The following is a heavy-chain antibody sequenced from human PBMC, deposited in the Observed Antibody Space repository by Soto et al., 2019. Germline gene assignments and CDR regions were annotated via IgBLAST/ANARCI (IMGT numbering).Heavy chain of an antibody. CDR3: AKDHDYGDYANC. Sequence: EVQLLESGGGLVQPGGSLRLSCAASGFTFSSYAMSWVRQAPGKGLEWVSAISGSGGSTYYADSVKGRFTISRDNSKNPLYLQMNSLRAEDTAVYYCAKDHDYGDYANCWGQGTLVTVSS. J-gene: IGHJ4*02. D-gene: IGHD4-17*01. CDR2: ISGSGGST. CDR1: GFTFSSYA. V-gene: IGHV3-23*01.